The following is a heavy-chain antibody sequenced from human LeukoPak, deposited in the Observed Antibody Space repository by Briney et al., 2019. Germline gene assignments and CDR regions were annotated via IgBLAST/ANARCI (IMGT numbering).Heavy chain of an antibody. V-gene: IGHV5-10-1*01. Sequence: GESLKISCKGSGYSFTSYWISWVRRMPGKGLEWMGRIDPSDSYTNYSPSFQGHVTISADKSISTAYLQWSSLKASDTAMYYCATQSSGWNNWFDPWGQGTLVTVSS. CDR1: GYSFTSYW. J-gene: IGHJ5*02. D-gene: IGHD6-19*01. CDR3: ATQSSGWNNWFDP. CDR2: IDPSDSYT.